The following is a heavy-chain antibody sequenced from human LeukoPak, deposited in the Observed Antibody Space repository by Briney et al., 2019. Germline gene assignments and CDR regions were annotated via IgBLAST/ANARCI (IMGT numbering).Heavy chain of an antibody. CDR2: IYYSGST. CDR3: ARGTVVRRNFDY. D-gene: IGHD4-23*01. J-gene: IGHJ4*02. CDR1: GGSISSYY. V-gene: IGHV4-59*01. Sequence: SETLSLTCTVSGGSISSYYWSWIRQPPGKGLGWIGYIYYSGSTNYNPSLKSRVTISVDTSKNQFSLKLSSVTAADTAVYYCARGTVVRRNFDYWGQGTLVTVSS.